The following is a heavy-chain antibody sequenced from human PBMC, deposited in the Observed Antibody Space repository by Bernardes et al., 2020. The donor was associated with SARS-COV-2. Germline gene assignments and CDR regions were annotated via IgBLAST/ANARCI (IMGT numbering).Heavy chain of an antibody. Sequence: GGSLRLSCAASGFTFSSYTMTWVRQAPGKGLEWVSSISGSGASTYYADSVKGRFTVSRDNSKNTLYLQINTLSAEDTAVYYCAKALNSATEDYWGQGTLVTVSS. D-gene: IGHD1-26*01. CDR1: GFTFSSYT. CDR2: ISGSGAST. J-gene: IGHJ4*02. V-gene: IGHV3-23*01. CDR3: AKALNSATEDY.